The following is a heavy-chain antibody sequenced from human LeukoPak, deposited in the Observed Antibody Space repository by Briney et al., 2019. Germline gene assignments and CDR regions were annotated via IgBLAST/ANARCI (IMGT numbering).Heavy chain of an antibody. D-gene: IGHD5-12*01. CDR1: GGSISSSSYY. J-gene: IGHJ4*02. Sequence: SETLSLTCTVSGGSISSSSYYWGWIRQPPGKGLEWIGSIYYSGSTYYNPSLKSRVTISVDTSKNYFSLNLTSVTAADTALYYCARGGFFAPFDYWVQGTLVTVSS. CDR3: ARGGFFAPFDY. V-gene: IGHV4-39*02. CDR2: IYYSGST.